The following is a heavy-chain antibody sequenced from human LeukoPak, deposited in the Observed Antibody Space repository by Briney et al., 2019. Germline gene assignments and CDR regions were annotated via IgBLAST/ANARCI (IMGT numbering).Heavy chain of an antibody. CDR3: ARVVVVTATPVNYFDY. J-gene: IGHJ4*02. CDR2: IYHSGNT. Sequence: SETLSLTCAVSGVSISSSNWWSWVRQPPGKGLEWSGEIYHSGNTNYNPSLKSRVTISVDKSKNQFSLKLTSVTAADTAVYYCARVVVVTATPVNYFDYWGQGTLVTVSS. V-gene: IGHV4-4*02. D-gene: IGHD2-15*01. CDR1: GVSISSSNW.